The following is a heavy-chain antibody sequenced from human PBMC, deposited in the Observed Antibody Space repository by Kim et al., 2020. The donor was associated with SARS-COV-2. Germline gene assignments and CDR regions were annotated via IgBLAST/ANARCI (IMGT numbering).Heavy chain of an antibody. V-gene: IGHV3-48*04. D-gene: IGHD6-13*01. CDR1: GFTFSSYS. J-gene: IGHJ6*02. CDR2: ISSSSSTI. CDR3: ARDFVRIAAAGTGLQNDYYYGMDV. Sequence: GGSLRLSCAASGFTFSSYSMNWVRQAPGKGLEWVSYISSSSSTIYYADSVKGRFTISRDNAKNSLYLQMNSLRAEDTAVYYCARDFVRIAAAGTGLQNDYYYGMDVLGQGTTVTVSS.